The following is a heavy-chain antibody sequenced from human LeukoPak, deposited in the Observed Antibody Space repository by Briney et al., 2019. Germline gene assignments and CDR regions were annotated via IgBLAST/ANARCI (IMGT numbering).Heavy chain of an antibody. J-gene: IGHJ5*02. CDR3: ARATTTVTTFWFDP. CDR1: GGSFSGYY. CDR2: INHSGST. V-gene: IGHV4-34*01. Sequence: SETLSLTCAVYGGSFSGYYWSWIRQPPGKGLEWIGEINHSGSTNYNPSLKSRVTISVDTSKNQFSLKLSSVTAADTAVYYCARATTTVTTFWFDPWGQGTLVTVSS. D-gene: IGHD4-17*01.